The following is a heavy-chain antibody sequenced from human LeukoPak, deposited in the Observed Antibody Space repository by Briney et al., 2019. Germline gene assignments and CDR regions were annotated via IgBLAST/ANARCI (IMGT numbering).Heavy chain of an antibody. J-gene: IGHJ4*02. D-gene: IGHD5-12*01. V-gene: IGHV4-59*01. CDR3: ARGGGGLIVATILPPDY. CDR2: IYYSGST. Sequence: SETLSLTCTVSGGSISSYYWSWIRQPPGKGLEWIGYIYYSGSTNYNPSLKSRVTISVDTSKNQSSLKLSSVTAADTAVYYCARGGGGLIVATILPPDYWGQGTLVTVSS. CDR1: GGSISSYY.